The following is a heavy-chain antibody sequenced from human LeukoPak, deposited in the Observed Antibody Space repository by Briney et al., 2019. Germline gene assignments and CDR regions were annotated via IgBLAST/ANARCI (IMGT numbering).Heavy chain of an antibody. CDR1: GGSFSGYY. CDR2: INHSGST. Sequence: SETLSLTCAVYGGSFSGYYRSWIRQPPGKGLEWIGEINHSGSTNYNPSLKSRVTISVDTSKNQFSLKLSSVTAADTAVYYCARGLIAAAVYFDYWGQGTLVTVSS. CDR3: ARGLIAAAVYFDY. J-gene: IGHJ4*02. D-gene: IGHD6-13*01. V-gene: IGHV4-34*01.